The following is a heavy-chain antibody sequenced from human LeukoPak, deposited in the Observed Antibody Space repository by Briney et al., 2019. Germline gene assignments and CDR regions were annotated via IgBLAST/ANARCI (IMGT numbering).Heavy chain of an antibody. CDR1: GGTFSSYA. CDR3: ARDRNYYDSSGYYYVAFDY. V-gene: IGHV1-69*05. CDR2: IIPIFGTA. Sequence: SVKVSCKASGGTFSSYAISWVRQAPGQGLEWMGRIIPIFGTANSSLNFHARVTITTHQSTSTAYMELSSLRSEDTAVYYCARDRNYYDSSGYYYVAFDYWGQGTLVTVSS. D-gene: IGHD3-22*01. J-gene: IGHJ4*02.